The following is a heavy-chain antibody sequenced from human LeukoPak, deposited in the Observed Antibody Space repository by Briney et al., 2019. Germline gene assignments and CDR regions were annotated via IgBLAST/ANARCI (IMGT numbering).Heavy chain of an antibody. V-gene: IGHV4-30-4*08. J-gene: IGHJ4*02. CDR1: GASINSGNSY. CDR2: IYYSGTT. D-gene: IGHD3/OR15-3a*01. CDR3: ARSPYFNFWAGYYDLDC. Sequence: SETLSLTCTVSGASINSGNSYWSWIRQPPGKGLEWIGYIYYSGTTYYNPSLKSRVSMSVDTSENQFSLKLNSVTAADTAVYYCARSPYFNFWAGYYDLDCWGQGTLVTVSS.